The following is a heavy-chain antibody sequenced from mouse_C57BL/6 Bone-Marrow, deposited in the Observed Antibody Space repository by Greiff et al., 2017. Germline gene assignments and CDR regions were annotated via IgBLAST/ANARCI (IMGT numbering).Heavy chain of an antibody. J-gene: IGHJ4*01. CDR1: GYTFTSYW. V-gene: IGHV1-74*01. D-gene: IGHD1-1*01. CDR3: VCVFFYDCYAMDY. Sequence: VQLQQPGAELVKPGASVKVSCKASGYTFTSYWMHWVKQRPGQGLEWIGRIHPSDSDTNYNQKFKGKATLTVDKSSSTAYMQLSSLTSEDSAVYYCVCVFFYDCYAMDYWGQGTSVTVSS. CDR2: IHPSDSDT.